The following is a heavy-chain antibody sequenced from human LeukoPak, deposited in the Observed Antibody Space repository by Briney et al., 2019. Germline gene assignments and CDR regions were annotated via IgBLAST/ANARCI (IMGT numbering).Heavy chain of an antibody. CDR3: ARGDIMTGSSF. J-gene: IGHJ4*02. D-gene: IGHD3-9*01. Sequence: PSETLSLTWAVYGGSLGGYYCSCIRQPPGKGLEWIGEINHSGNTKYNPSLKSRVTISVDTSKNQFSLKLNSVTAADTAVYYCARGDIMTGSSFWGQGTLVTVSS. CDR1: GGSLGGYY. V-gene: IGHV4-34*01. CDR2: INHSGNT.